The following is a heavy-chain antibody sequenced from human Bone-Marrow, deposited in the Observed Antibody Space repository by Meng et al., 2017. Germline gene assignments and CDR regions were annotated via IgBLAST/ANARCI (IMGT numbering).Heavy chain of an antibody. D-gene: IGHD6-13*01. V-gene: IGHV4-31*03. Sequence: QWQLQESGPGLVKPSQTLSLTCTVSGGSISSGGYYWSWIRQHPGKCLEWIGYIYYSGSTYYNPSLKSRVTISVDTSKNQFSLKLSSVTAADTAVYYCARGPLSAAGTMGYFQHWGQGTLVTVSS. J-gene: IGHJ1*01. CDR1: GGSISSGGYY. CDR3: ARGPLSAAGTMGYFQH. CDR2: IYYSGST.